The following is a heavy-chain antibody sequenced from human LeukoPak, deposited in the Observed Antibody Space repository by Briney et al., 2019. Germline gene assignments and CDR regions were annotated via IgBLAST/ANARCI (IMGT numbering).Heavy chain of an antibody. CDR1: GFTFSSYG. Sequence: PGGSLRLSCAASGFTFSSYGMSWVRQAPGKGLEWVSAISGSGGSTYYADSVKGRFTISRDNSKNTLYLQMNSLRAEDTAVYYCAKPMTPRYFDSGWSDPWGQGTLVTVSS. CDR2: ISGSGGST. D-gene: IGHD3-9*01. J-gene: IGHJ5*02. CDR3: AKPMTPRYFDSGWSDP. V-gene: IGHV3-23*01.